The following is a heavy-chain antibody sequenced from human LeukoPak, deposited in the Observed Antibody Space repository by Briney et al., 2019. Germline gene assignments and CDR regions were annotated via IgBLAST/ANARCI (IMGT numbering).Heavy chain of an antibody. Sequence: GGSLRLSCAASGFTFDDYAMHWVRQAPGKGLEWVSLISGDGGSTYYADSVKGRFTISRDNSKNSLYLQMNSLRTEDTALHYCAKDLAIVGATHFDYWGQGTLVTVSS. CDR2: ISGDGGST. V-gene: IGHV3-43*02. D-gene: IGHD1-26*01. J-gene: IGHJ4*02. CDR1: GFTFDDYA. CDR3: AKDLAIVGATHFDY.